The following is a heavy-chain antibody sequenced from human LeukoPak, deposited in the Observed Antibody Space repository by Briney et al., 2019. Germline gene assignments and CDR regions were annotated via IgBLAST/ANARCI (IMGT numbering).Heavy chain of an antibody. V-gene: IGHV4-59*01. D-gene: IGHD3-10*01. CDR3: ARAMYYYGSGSSNWFDP. CDR1: GGSISSYY. Sequence: SETLSLTCTVSGGSISSYYWSWIRQPPGKGLEWIGYIYYSGSTNYNPSLKSRVTISVDTSKNQFSLKLRSVTAADTAVYYCARAMYYYGSGSSNWFDPWGQGTLVTVSS. CDR2: IYYSGST. J-gene: IGHJ5*02.